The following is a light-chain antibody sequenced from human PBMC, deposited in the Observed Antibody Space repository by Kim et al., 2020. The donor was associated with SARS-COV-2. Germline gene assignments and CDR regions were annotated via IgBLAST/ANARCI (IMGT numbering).Light chain of an antibody. V-gene: IGKV3-20*01. CDR2: DTS. CDR3: QQYDSSPCT. CDR1: QRVSSNS. J-gene: IGKJ2*02. Sequence: SPGERATLSCRASQRVSSNSLSWYQQKPGQAPRLLIYDTSSRATGIPDRFSGSGSGTDFSLTITRLEPEDFAIYYCQQYDSSPCTFGQGTKLEIK.